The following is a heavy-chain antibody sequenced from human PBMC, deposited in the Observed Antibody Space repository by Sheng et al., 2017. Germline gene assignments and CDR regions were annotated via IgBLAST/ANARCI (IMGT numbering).Heavy chain of an antibody. V-gene: IGHV4-38-2*01. Sequence: QVQLQESGPGLVKPSETLSLTCAVSGYSISSGYYWGWIRQPPGKGLEWIGSIYHSGSTYYNPSLKSRVTISVDTSKNQFSLKLSSVTAADTAVYYCVQGLGFDYWGQGTLVTVSS. CDR1: GYSISSGYY. CDR3: VQGLGFDY. J-gene: IGHJ4*02. CDR2: IYHSGST. D-gene: IGHD4-17*01.